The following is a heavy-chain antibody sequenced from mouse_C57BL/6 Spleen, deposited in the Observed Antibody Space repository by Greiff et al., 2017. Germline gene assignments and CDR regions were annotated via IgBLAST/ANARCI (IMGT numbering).Heavy chain of an antibody. CDR1: GYTFTSYG. CDR3: SYYGSNLYYFDY. Sequence: LVESGAELARPGASVKLSCKASGYTFTSYGISWVKQRTGQGLEWIGELYPRSGNTYYNEKFKGKATLTADKSSSTAYMELRSLTSEDSAVYCCSYYGSNLYYFDYWGQGTTLTVSS. CDR2: LYPRSGNT. D-gene: IGHD1-1*01. J-gene: IGHJ2*01. V-gene: IGHV1-81*01.